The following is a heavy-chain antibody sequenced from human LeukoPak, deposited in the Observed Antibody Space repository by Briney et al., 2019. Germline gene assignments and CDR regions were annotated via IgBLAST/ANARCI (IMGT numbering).Heavy chain of an antibody. CDR1: GFTFRSYG. Sequence: PGGSLRLSCAASGFTFRSYGMHWVRQAPGKGLEWVAFIRYDGSNKYYADSVKGRFTISRDNSKNTLYLQMNSLRAEDTAVYYCAKDRLSSGWYRGYFDYWGQGTLVTVSS. CDR3: AKDRLSSGWYRGYFDY. V-gene: IGHV3-30*02. CDR2: IRYDGSNK. J-gene: IGHJ4*02. D-gene: IGHD6-19*01.